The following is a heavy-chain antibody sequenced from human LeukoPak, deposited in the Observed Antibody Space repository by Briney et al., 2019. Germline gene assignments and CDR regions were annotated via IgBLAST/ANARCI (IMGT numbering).Heavy chain of an antibody. D-gene: IGHD5-18*01. CDR2: ISSSGNNI. CDR3: ARDFGAYSYDFDY. J-gene: IGHJ4*02. Sequence: GGSLRLSYAASGFTFRDYYMTWIRQAPGKGLEWVSYISSSGNNIFDADAVKGRFTISRDNSKNSLYLHMTDLRAEDTAVYFCARDFGAYSYDFDYWGQGTLVAVSS. V-gene: IGHV3-11*01. CDR1: GFTFRDYY.